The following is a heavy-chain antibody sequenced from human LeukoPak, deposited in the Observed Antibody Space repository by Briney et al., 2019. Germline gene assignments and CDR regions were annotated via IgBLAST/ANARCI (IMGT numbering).Heavy chain of an antibody. V-gene: IGHV3-64*01. D-gene: IGHD1-7*01. J-gene: IGHJ5*02. CDR3: ARAITGTTTAWFDP. Sequence: GGSLRLSCAASGFTFSSYAMHWVRQAPGKGLEYVSAISSNGGSTYYANSVKGRFTISRDNSKNTLYLQMGSLRAEDMAVYNCARAITGTTTAWFDPWGQGTLVTVSS. CDR1: GFTFSSYA. CDR2: ISSNGGST.